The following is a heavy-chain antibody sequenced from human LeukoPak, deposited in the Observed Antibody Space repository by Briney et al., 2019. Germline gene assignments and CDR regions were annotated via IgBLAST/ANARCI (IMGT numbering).Heavy chain of an antibody. D-gene: IGHD6-13*01. CDR3: ARHLAAAGLTDAFDI. CDR1: GGSISSYY. V-gene: IGHV4-59*08. CDR2: IYYSGST. Sequence: PSETLSLTCTVSGGSISSYYWSWIRQPPGKGLEWIGYIYYSGSTDYNPSLKSRVTMSVDTSKNQFSLKLSSVTAADTAVYYCARHLAAAGLTDAFDIWAKGQWSPSLQ. J-gene: IGHJ3*02.